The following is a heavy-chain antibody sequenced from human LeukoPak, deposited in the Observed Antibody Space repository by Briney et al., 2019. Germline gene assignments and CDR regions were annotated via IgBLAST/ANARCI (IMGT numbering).Heavy chain of an antibody. CDR2: IIPIFGTA. D-gene: IGHD1-26*01. CDR3: ARPRVLNGELRFDY. Sequence: SVKVSCKASGGTFSSYAISWVRQAPRQGLEWMGGIIPIFGTANYAQKFQGRVTITADESTSTAYMELSSLRSEDTAVYYCARPRVLNGELRFDYWGQGTLVTVSS. V-gene: IGHV1-69*13. J-gene: IGHJ4*02. CDR1: GGTFSSYA.